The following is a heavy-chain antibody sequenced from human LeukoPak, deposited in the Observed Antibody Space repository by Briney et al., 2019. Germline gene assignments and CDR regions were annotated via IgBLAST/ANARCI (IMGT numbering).Heavy chain of an antibody. CDR1: GFTFSSYA. CDR2: ISGSGGST. D-gene: IGHD3-10*01. J-gene: IGHJ6*02. V-gene: IGHV3-23*01. Sequence: TGGSLRLSCAASGFTFSSYAMSWVRQAPGKGLEWVSAISGSGGSTYYADSVKGRFTISRDNSKNTSYLQMNSLRAEDTAVYYCAKKDVVGELWNYYYYGMDVWGQGTTVTVSS. CDR3: AKKDVVGELWNYYYYGMDV.